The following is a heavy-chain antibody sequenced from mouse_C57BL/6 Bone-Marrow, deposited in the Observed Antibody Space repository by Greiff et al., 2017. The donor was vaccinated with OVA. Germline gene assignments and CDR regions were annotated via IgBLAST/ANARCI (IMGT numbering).Heavy chain of an antibody. V-gene: IGHV1-53*01. Sequence: QVQLQQPGTELVKPGASVKLSCKASGYTFTSYWMHWVKQRPGQGLEWIGNINPSNGGTNYNEKFKSKATLTVDKSSSTAYMQLSSLTSEDSAVYYWASGGDGYYVVHYYAMDYWGQGTSVTVSS. J-gene: IGHJ4*01. CDR1: GYTFTSYW. CDR2: INPSNGGT. CDR3: ASGGDGYYVVHYYAMDY. D-gene: IGHD2-3*01.